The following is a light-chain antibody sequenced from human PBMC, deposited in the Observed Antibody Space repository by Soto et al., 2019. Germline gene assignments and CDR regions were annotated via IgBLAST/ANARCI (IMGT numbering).Light chain of an antibody. J-gene: IGKJ4*01. Sequence: EIVLTQSPATLSLPPGERATLSCRASQSVSGYFAWYQQKPGQAPRLLIYDFSNRAPGIPARFSGSWSGTDFTLTIGGLEPEDSAVYYCQQRHNRPPLTFGGGTKVDIK. CDR1: QSVSGY. CDR2: DFS. CDR3: QQRHNRPPLT. V-gene: IGKV3-11*01.